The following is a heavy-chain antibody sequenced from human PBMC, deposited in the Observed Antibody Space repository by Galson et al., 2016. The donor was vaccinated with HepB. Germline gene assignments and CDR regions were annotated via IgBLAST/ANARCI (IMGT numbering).Heavy chain of an antibody. CDR1: GYTFTTYA. CDR2: INAGNGNT. J-gene: IGHJ5*02. Sequence: SVKVSCKASGYTFTTYAIHWVRQAPGQSLEWMGWINAGNGNTKLSQKFQGRVTITSDTSASTAYMDLSSLRFEDTAVYYCARDPPSYYYDTTGDRFDPWGQGTLVTVSS. D-gene: IGHD3-22*01. V-gene: IGHV1-3*01. CDR3: ARDPPSYYYDTTGDRFDP.